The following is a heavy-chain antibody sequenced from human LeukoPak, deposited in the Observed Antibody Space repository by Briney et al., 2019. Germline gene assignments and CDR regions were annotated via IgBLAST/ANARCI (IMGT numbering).Heavy chain of an antibody. CDR2: ISISSNYI. D-gene: IGHD3-3*01. Sequence: KPGGSLRLSCAASGFTFSRNSLNWVRQAPGKGLEWVSSISISSNYIYYADSVKGRFTISRNDAKNSLYLQMNSLRVEDTAVYYCAWGITIFGNVDYWGQGTLVTVSS. V-gene: IGHV3-21*01. CDR1: GFTFSRNS. CDR3: AWGITIFGNVDY. J-gene: IGHJ4*02.